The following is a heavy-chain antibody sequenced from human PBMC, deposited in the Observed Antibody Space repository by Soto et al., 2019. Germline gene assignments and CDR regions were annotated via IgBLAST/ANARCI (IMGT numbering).Heavy chain of an antibody. CDR2: IYHSGST. Sequence: QVQLQESGPGLVKPSGTLSLTCAVSGGSISSSNWWSWVRQPPGKGLEWIGEIYHSGSTNYNPSLKRRVTISVDKSKNQFSLKLSSVTAADTAVYYCARGRFGDYAAEYFQHWGQGTLVTVSS. J-gene: IGHJ1*01. D-gene: IGHD4-17*01. CDR1: GGSISSSNW. CDR3: ARGRFGDYAAEYFQH. V-gene: IGHV4-4*02.